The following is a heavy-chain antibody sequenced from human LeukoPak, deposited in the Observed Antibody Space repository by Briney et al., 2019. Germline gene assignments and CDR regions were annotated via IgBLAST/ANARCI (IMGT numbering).Heavy chain of an antibody. CDR1: VGSINSGNW. D-gene: IGHD2-2*02. CDR2: IYHNGTP. CDR3: ATAPILRGEGGEHYKYGMDV. Sequence: SETPSLTCAVSVGSINSGNWWSWVRQSPGKGLEWIGEIYHNGTPNYNPSLKSRVTISADTFKNHFSLKMTSVTAADTAVYYCATAPILRGEGGEHYKYGMDVWGQENADIVFS. J-gene: IGHJ6*02. V-gene: IGHV4-4*02.